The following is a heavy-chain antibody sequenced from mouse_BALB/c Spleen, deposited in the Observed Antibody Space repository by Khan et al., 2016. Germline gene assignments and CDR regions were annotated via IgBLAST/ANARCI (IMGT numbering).Heavy chain of an antibody. CDR1: VSTCTDYS. CDR3: APVPTY. J-gene: IGHJ3*01. Sequence: QIQLVQSGPELKKPGETVPLSFPSSVSTCTDYSIHWVKQAPGKGLKWMGWINTETGEPTYADDFKGRFALSLETSASTAYLQINNLKNEDTATYFCAPVPTYWGQGTLVTVSA. CDR2: INTETGEP. V-gene: IGHV9-2-1*01.